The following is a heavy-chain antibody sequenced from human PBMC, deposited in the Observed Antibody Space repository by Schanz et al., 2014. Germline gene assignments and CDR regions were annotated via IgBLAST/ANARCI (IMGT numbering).Heavy chain of an antibody. V-gene: IGHV3-23*01. CDR2: FIYIGGNT. J-gene: IGHJ4*02. CDR3: AKVRYSSGWRGDYFDE. D-gene: IGHD6-25*01. CDR1: GFTFRGYA. Sequence: EVQLLESGGGLVQPGGSLRLSCAASGFTFRGYAMSWVRQARGKGLEWVSFIYIGGNTYYADSVKGRFTISRDNSKNTLYLQMNSLRAEDTAVYYCAKVRYSSGWRGDYFDEWGQGTLVTVAS.